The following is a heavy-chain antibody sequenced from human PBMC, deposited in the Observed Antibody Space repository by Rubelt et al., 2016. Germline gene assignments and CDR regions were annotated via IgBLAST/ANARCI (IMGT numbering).Heavy chain of an antibody. CDR1: GGSISSSNW. J-gene: IGHJ3*02. CDR3: ASTNRIRVLPDAFDI. Sequence: QLQLQESGPGLVKPSETLSLTCAVSGGSISSSNWWSWVRQPPGKGLEWIGSVSYSGSTYYNPSLKSRVTISVGTSKNQFSLKLSSVTAADTAVYYCASTNRIRVLPDAFDIWGQGTMVTVSS. CDR2: VSYSGST. V-gene: IGHV4-4*02. D-gene: IGHD2-15*01.